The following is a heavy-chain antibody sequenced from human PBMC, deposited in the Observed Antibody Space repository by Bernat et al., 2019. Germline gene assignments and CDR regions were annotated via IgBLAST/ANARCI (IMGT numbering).Heavy chain of an antibody. CDR2: INPSGGST. Sequence: QVQLVQSGAEVKKPGASVKVSCKASGYTFTSYYMHWVRQAPGQGLEWMGIINPSGGSTSYAQKFQGRVTMTRDTSTSTVYMELSSLRSEDTAVYYCASQEIAVAASDAFDIWGQGTMVTVSS. J-gene: IGHJ3*02. V-gene: IGHV1-46*01. CDR1: GYTFTSYY. CDR3: ASQEIAVAASDAFDI. D-gene: IGHD6-19*01.